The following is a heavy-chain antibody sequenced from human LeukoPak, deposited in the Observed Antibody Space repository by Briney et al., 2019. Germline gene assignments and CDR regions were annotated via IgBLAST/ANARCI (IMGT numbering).Heavy chain of an antibody. V-gene: IGHV3-21*01. J-gene: IGHJ6*02. CDR1: GFTFSSYS. D-gene: IGHD6-13*01. CDR3: ARGLDSSSWYSLDYYYGMDV. Sequence: GGSLRLSCAASGFTFSSYSMNWVRQAPGKGLEWVSSISSSSSYIYYADSVKGRLTISRDNAKNSLYLQMNSLRAEDTAVYYCARGLDSSSWYSLDYYYGMDVWGQGTTVTVSS. CDR2: ISSSSSYI.